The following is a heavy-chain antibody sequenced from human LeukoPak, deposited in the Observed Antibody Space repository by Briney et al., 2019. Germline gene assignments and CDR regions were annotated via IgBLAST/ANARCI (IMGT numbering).Heavy chain of an antibody. J-gene: IGHJ6*03. D-gene: IGHD3-10*01. CDR3: AKDGGSYGSGSYYNTRPYYYYYMDV. CDR1: GFTFSSYS. CDR2: ISSSSSTI. V-gene: IGHV3-48*01. Sequence: PGGSLRLSCAASGFTFSSYSMNWVRQAPGKGLEWVSYISSSSSTIYYADSVKGRFTISRDNSKNTLYLQMNSLRAEDTAVYYCAKDGGSYGSGSYYNTRPYYYYYMDVWGKGTTVTISS.